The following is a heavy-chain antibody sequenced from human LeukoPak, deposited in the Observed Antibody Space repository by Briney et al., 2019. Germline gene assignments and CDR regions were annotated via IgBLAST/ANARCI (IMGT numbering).Heavy chain of an antibody. CDR2: ISSSGSTI. J-gene: IGHJ4*02. CDR3: ARDHYYDSSGPLDY. CDR1: GFTSSDYY. V-gene: IGHV3-11*01. D-gene: IGHD3-22*01. Sequence: GGSLRLSCAASGFTSSDYYMSWIRQAPGKGLEWVSYISSSGSTIYYADSVKGRFTISRDNAKNSLYLQMNSPRAEDTAVYYCARDHYYDSSGPLDYWGQGTLVTVSS.